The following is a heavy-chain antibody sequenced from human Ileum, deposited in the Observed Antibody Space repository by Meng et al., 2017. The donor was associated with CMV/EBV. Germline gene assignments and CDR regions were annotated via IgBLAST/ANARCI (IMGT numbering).Heavy chain of an antibody. CDR1: GFTFGDYS. V-gene: IGHV3-49*04. J-gene: IGHJ4*02. CDR2: IRSKASGGTT. CDR3: SRADTYYYDTSGYYY. D-gene: IGHD3-22*01. Sequence: GGSLRLSCTASGFTFGDYSMSWVRQAPGKGLEWVGYIRSKASGGTTEYDASVKGRFTLSRDDSKSIVYLQMNSLKTEDTAVYYCSRADTYYYDTSGYYYWGQGTLVTVSS.